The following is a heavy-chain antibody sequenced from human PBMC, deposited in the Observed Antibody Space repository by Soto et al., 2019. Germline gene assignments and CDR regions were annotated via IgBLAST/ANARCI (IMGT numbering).Heavy chain of an antibody. V-gene: IGHV3-23*01. CDR3: AKASARPRATPYYFDY. Sequence: PGGSLRLSCAASGFTFSSYAMSWVRQAPGKGLEWVSAISGSGGSTYYADSVKGRFTISRDNSKNTLYLQMNSLRAEDTAVYYCAKASARPRATPYYFDYWGQGTLVTVSS. CDR1: GFTFSSYA. J-gene: IGHJ4*02. CDR2: ISGSGGST.